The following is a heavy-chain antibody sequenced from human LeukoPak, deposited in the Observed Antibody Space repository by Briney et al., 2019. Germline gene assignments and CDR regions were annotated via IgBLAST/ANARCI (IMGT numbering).Heavy chain of an antibody. CDR3: ARRVLWAFDI. CDR1: GGSFSGYY. J-gene: IGHJ3*02. V-gene: IGHV4-34*01. CDR2: INHSGST. Sequence: PSETLSLTCAVYGGSFSGYYWSWIRQPPGKGLEWIGEINHSGSTNYNPSLKSRVTISVDTSKNQFSLKLSSVTAADTAVYYCARRVLWAFDIWGQGTMVTVSS.